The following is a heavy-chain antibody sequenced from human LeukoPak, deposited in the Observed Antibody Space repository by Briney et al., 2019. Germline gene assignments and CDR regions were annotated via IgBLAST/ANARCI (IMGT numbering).Heavy chain of an antibody. Sequence: ASVKVSCKPSGYTFSAYSMNWVRQAPGQGLEWMGWINTNTGNPTYAQGFTGRFVFSLDTSVSTAYLQISSLKAEDTAVYYCARESNNSGWDFDSWGQGTLVTVSS. J-gene: IGHJ4*02. CDR3: ARESNNSGWDFDS. D-gene: IGHD5-12*01. CDR1: GYTFSAYS. V-gene: IGHV7-4-1*02. CDR2: INTNTGNP.